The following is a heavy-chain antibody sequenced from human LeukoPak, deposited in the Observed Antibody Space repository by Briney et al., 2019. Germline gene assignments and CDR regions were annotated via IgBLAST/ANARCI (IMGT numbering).Heavy chain of an antibody. Sequence: PSETLSLTCSVSGGSISSYYWSWVRQPQGKGLEWIGYIQNSVTSYTDNPSLQSRVTISVDTSKNQFSLRVTSVTAADTAVYYCVRSPQLDPWGQGTLVTVSS. CDR2: IQNSVTSY. J-gene: IGHJ5*02. CDR3: VRSPQLDP. V-gene: IGHV4-59*01. CDR1: GGSISSYY.